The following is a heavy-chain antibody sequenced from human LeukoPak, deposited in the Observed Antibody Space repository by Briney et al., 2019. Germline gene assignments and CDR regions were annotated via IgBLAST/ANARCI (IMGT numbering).Heavy chain of an antibody. V-gene: IGHV3-74*01. CDR2: INTDGSSR. J-gene: IGHJ4*02. CDR3: ARESEFCGSTTCYRPEDY. CDR1: GFSFTTYW. Sequence: GGSLRLSCGASGFSFTTYWMHWVRQAPGKGLVWVSRINTDGSSRTYADSVKGRFTISRDNANNTLYLQMNSLRAEDTAVCYCARESEFCGSTTCYRPEDYWGQGTLVTVSS. D-gene: IGHD2-2*01.